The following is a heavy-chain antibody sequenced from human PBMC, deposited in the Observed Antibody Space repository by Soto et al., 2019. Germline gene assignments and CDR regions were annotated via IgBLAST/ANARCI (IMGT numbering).Heavy chain of an antibody. Sequence: QVQLVQSGAEVKKPGASVKVSCKASGYTFTSYGISWVRQAPGQGLEWMGWISAYNGNTNYAQKLQGRVTMTTDTATSTAYMELRSLRSDDTAVYYCARDPRYYDFWSGYSDGFDPWGQGTLVTVSS. CDR3: ARDPRYYDFWSGYSDGFDP. J-gene: IGHJ5*02. D-gene: IGHD3-3*01. V-gene: IGHV1-18*01. CDR1: GYTFTSYG. CDR2: ISAYNGNT.